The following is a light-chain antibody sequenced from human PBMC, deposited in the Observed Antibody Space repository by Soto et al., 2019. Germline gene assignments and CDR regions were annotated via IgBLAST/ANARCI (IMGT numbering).Light chain of an antibody. CDR2: VAS. CDR3: QQYNIYPLT. CDR1: QDINSW. Sequence: DVQITQSPSSLSASVGDRVTITCRASQDINSWLAWYQQKPGKAPKSLIYVASSLQTGVPLRFSGSGSGTVFTLTISSLQPEDSATYYCQQYNIYPLTFGGGTKVEIK. J-gene: IGKJ4*01. V-gene: IGKV1D-16*01.